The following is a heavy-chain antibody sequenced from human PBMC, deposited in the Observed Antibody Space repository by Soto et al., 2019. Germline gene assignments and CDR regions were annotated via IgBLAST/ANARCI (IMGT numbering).Heavy chain of an antibody. CDR2: ISTYNGNI. J-gene: IGHJ5*02. V-gene: IGHV1-18*01. CDR3: ARGPTVTTDWFDP. CDR1: GYTFTSYG. Sequence: ASVKVSCKASGYTFTSYGITWVRQAPGQGREWMGWISTYNGNINYAQKFQGRVTMTTDTSTSTAYMVLRSLRSDDTALYYCARGPTVTTDWFDPWGQRTLVTVSS. D-gene: IGHD4-17*01.